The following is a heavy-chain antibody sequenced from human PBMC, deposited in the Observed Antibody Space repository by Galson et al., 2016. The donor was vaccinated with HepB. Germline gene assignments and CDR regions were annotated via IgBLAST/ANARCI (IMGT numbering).Heavy chain of an antibody. D-gene: IGHD3-3*01. V-gene: IGHV3-23*01. Sequence: SLRLSCAASGFTFRNYAMIWVRQAPGKGLDWVSAISGSYGNTYYADSVKGRFTISRDNSKNTLYLQMNSLRAEDTAVYYCAKVLSGDDFWSGSTLYGMDVWGQGPMVTVPS. J-gene: IGHJ6*02. CDR1: GFTFRNYA. CDR2: ISGSYGNT. CDR3: AKVLSGDDFWSGSTLYGMDV.